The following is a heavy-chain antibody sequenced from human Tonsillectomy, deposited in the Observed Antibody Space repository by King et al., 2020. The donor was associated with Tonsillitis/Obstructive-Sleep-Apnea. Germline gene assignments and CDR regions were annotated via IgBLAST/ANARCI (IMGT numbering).Heavy chain of an antibody. CDR2: IIPILDIT. CDR3: ARDQEGYSGSDSGGCCDP. J-gene: IGHJ5*02. D-gene: IGHD5-12*01. V-gene: IGHV1-69*04. CDR1: GGTFSNCA. Sequence: VQLVQSGAEVKKPGSSVKVSCKASGGTFSNCAISWVRQAPGQGLEWMGRIIPILDITNYAQNFQARVTITADKSTSTAYMELSSLRSDDTAVYYCARDQEGYSGSDSGGCCDPWGQGTLVTVSS.